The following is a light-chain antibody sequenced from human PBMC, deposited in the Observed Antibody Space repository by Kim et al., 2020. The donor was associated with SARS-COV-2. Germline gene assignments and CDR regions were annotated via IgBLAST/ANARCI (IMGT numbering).Light chain of an antibody. J-gene: IGLJ2*01. CDR1: VLAKKY. CDR2: KDS. V-gene: IGLV3-27*01. Sequence: YELTQPSSVSVSPGQTARITCSGDVLAKKYARWFQQKPGQAPVLVIYKDSERPSGIPERFSGSSSGTTVTLTISGAQVEDEADYYCYSAADNNLVFGGGTQLTVL. CDR3: YSAADNNLV.